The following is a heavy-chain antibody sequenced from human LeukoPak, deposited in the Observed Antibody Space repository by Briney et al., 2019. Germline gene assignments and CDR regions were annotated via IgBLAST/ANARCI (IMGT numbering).Heavy chain of an antibody. Sequence: SETLSLTCAVYGGSFSGYYWGWIRQTPGKGLEWIGEINHGGSTNYNPSLKSRVTMSVDTSKNQSSLNLASVTAADTAVYYCARASDNDDYSLDYFYYMDVWGEGTTVTVSS. V-gene: IGHV4-34*01. D-gene: IGHD4-17*01. J-gene: IGHJ6*03. CDR3: ARASDNDDYSLDYFYYMDV. CDR2: INHGGST. CDR1: GGSFSGYY.